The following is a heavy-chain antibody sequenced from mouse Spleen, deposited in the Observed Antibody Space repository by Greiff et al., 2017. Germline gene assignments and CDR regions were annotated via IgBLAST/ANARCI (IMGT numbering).Heavy chain of an antibody. D-gene: IGHD1-1*01. CDR1: GFTFSSYA. Sequence: EVQVVESGGGLVKPGGSLKLSCAASGFTFSSYAMSWVRQTPEKRLEWVATISSGGSYTYYPDSVKGRFTISRDNAKNTLYLQMSSLRSEDTAMYYCARRDYGHWGQGTTLTVSS. CDR3: ARRDYGH. CDR2: ISSGGSYT. J-gene: IGHJ2*01. V-gene: IGHV5-9-3*01.